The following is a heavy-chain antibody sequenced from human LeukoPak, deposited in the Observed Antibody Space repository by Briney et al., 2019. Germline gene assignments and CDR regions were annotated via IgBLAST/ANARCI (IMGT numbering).Heavy chain of an antibody. Sequence: PSETLSLTCAVYGGSFSGYYWSWIRQPPGKGLEWIGEINHSGSTNYNPSLKSRVTISVGTSKNQFSLKLSSVTAADTAVYYCARVGSITIFGVGRGALTYWGQGTLVTVSS. J-gene: IGHJ4*02. CDR1: GGSFSGYY. CDR3: ARVGSITIFGVGRGALTY. CDR2: INHSGST. D-gene: IGHD3-3*01. V-gene: IGHV4-34*01.